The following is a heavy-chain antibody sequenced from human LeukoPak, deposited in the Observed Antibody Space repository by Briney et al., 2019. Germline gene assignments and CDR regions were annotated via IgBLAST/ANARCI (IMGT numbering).Heavy chain of an antibody. V-gene: IGHV3-30*02. J-gene: IGHJ4*02. D-gene: IGHD3-10*01. CDR2: IRYDGSNR. Sequence: GGSLRLSCGVSGFTFSSYGMHWVRQAPGKGLEWVAYIRYDGSNRHYADSVEGRFTISRDNSKNTLYLQMNSLRAEDTAVYYCVKGTDFSGSYSNLDYWGQGTLVTVSS. CDR1: GFTFSSYG. CDR3: VKGTDFSGSYSNLDY.